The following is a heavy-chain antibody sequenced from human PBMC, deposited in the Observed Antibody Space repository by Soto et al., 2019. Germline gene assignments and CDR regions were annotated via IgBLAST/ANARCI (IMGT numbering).Heavy chain of an antibody. CDR1: GFTFSGFW. CDR3: VSHIQLWTADAFDI. CDR2: IKEDGSEK. J-gene: IGHJ3*02. Sequence: PGGSLRLSCAASGFTFSGFWMNWVRQAPGKGLEWVAIIKEDGSEKYYVDSVKGRFSISRHNANNSLYLQMDSLRVEDTAVYYCVSHIQLWTADAFDIWGQGTMVTVSS. V-gene: IGHV3-7*01. D-gene: IGHD5-18*01.